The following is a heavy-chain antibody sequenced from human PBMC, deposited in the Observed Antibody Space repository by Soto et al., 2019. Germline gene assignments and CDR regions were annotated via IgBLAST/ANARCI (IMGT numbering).Heavy chain of an antibody. CDR2: IDLGDEK. CDR1: GFSLSTSGMC. CDR3: SRIRNTRGSGWYYFDY. J-gene: IGHJ4*02. V-gene: IGHV2-70*01. Sequence: SGPTLVNPTQTLTLTCTFSGFSLSTSGMCVSWIRQPPGKALEWLALIDLGDEKYYSTSLKTRLTISKDTSKNQVVLTMTNMDPVDTATYYCSRIRNTRGSGWYYFDYWGQGTLVTVSS. D-gene: IGHD6-19*01.